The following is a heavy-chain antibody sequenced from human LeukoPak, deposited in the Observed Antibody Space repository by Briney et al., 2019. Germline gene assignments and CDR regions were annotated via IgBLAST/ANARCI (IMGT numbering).Heavy chain of an antibody. CDR1: GFTFSSYS. J-gene: IGHJ4*02. D-gene: IGHD2-2*01. V-gene: IGHV3-48*04. CDR3: ARDKLYCSSTSCYKTAIAAAGTFDY. CDR2: ISSSSSTI. Sequence: QPGGSLRLSCAASGFTFSSYSMNWVRQAPGKGLEWVSYISSSSSTIYYADSVKGRFTISRDNAKNSLYLQMNSLRAEDTAVYYCARDKLYCSSTSCYKTAIAAAGTFDYWGQGTLVTVSS.